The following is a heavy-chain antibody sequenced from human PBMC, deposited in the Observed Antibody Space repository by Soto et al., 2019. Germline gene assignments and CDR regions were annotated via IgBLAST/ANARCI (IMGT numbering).Heavy chain of an antibody. D-gene: IGHD3-3*01. V-gene: IGHV6-1*01. Sequence: SQTLSLTCAISGDSVSSNIAAWNWIRQSPSRGLEWLGRTYYKSQWYYDYAVSVKGRFTISRDNAKNSLYLQMNSLRAEDTAVYYCARVDYDFWSEPYWGQGTLVTVSS. CDR2: TYYKSQWYY. CDR1: GDSVSSNIAA. J-gene: IGHJ4*02. CDR3: ARVDYDFWSEPY.